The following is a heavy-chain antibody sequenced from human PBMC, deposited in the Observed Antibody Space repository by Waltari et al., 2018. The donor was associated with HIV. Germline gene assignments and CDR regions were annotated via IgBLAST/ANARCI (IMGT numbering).Heavy chain of an antibody. Sequence: EVPLVESGGGLVQPGGSLRLSCAASGFTFSSYWMHWVRQAPGKGLVWVSRINSEGRSTSYADSVKGRFTISRDNAKNTLYLQMNSLRVEDTAVYYCARGDGYAYPNWGQGTLVTVSS. V-gene: IGHV3-74*01. CDR1: GFTFSSYW. D-gene: IGHD5-12*01. J-gene: IGHJ4*02. CDR3: ARGDGYAYPN. CDR2: INSEGRST.